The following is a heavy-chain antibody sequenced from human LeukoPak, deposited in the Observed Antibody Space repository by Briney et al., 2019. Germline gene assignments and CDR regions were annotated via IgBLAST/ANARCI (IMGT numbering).Heavy chain of an antibody. D-gene: IGHD6-19*01. CDR3: ARDGRGAVAGFDY. CDR1: GFTFSSYA. Sequence: GGSLRLSCAASGFTFSSYAMSWVRQAPGKGLEWVSSIGGSGGSTYYADSVKGRFTISRDNSKNTLYMQMNSLRAEDMAVYYCARDGRGAVAGFDYWGQGTQVTVSS. CDR2: IGGSGGST. V-gene: IGHV3-23*01. J-gene: IGHJ4*02.